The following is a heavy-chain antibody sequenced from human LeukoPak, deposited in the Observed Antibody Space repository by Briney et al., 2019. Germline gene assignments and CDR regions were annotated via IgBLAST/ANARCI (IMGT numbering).Heavy chain of an antibody. D-gene: IGHD3-10*01. Sequence: ASVKVSCKASGYTFTSYAMNWVRQAPGQGLEWMGWINTNTGNPTYAQGFTGRFVFSLDTSVSTAYLQISSLKAEDTAVYYCARGMVRGVIRPPFDYWGQGTLVTVSS. CDR1: GYTFTSYA. J-gene: IGHJ4*02. CDR2: INTNTGNP. CDR3: ARGMVRGVIRPPFDY. V-gene: IGHV7-4-1*02.